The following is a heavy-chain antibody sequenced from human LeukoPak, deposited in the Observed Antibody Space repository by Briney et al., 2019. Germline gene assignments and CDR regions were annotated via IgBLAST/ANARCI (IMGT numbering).Heavy chain of an antibody. CDR1: GGSISSSSYY. V-gene: IGHV4-39*07. Sequence: SETLSLTCTVSGGSISSSSYYWGWIRQPPGKGLEWIGSIYYSGSTYYNPSHKSRVTISVDTSKNQFSLKLSSVTAADTAVYYCARAFEYYDSSGYDYWGQGTLVTVSS. D-gene: IGHD3-22*01. CDR3: ARAFEYYDSSGYDY. CDR2: IYYSGST. J-gene: IGHJ4*02.